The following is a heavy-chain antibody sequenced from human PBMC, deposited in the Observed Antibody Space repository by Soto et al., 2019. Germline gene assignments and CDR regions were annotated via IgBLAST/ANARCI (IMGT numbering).Heavy chain of an antibody. V-gene: IGHV1-46*02. CDR3: ARARGEGANTRNQGGLNV. J-gene: IGHJ6*02. Sequence: QVQLVQSGAEVKNPGSSVKVSCEASGYTRNNFFIHCVRQAPGQGLEWMGLLNPSIGTTTYAQKFQGRVRMTRETSTQTVYMELSRLRSEDTAGYFCARARGEGANTRNQGGLNVWGQGTTVTVAS. CDR2: LNPSIGTT. D-gene: IGHD3-10*01. CDR1: GYTRNNFF.